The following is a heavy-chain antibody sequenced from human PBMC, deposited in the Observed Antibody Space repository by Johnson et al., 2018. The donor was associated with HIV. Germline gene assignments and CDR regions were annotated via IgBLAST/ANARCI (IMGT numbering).Heavy chain of an antibody. J-gene: IGHJ3*02. V-gene: IGHV3-66*01. CDR3: ASWSWGLRWSGFDI. Sequence: VQLVESGGGVVQPGRSLRLSCAASGFTFSSYAMHWVRQAPGKGLEWVSVIYSGGSTYYADSVKGRFTISRDNSKNTLYLQMNSLRAEDTAVYYCASWSWGLRWSGFDIWGQGTMVTVSS. CDR2: IYSGGST. CDR1: GFTFSSYA. D-gene: IGHD4-23*01.